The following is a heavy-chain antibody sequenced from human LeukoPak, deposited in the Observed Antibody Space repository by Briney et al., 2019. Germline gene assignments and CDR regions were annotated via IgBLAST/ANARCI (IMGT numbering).Heavy chain of an antibody. CDR2: IYYHRES. Sequence: SETLSLTCTVSGGAISNYYWSWVRQSPGKGGEWIGYIYYHRESNYTHSIKSRVTISVDTSKNQFALSLASVTAADTAVHYCARDRGVMGFDSWGQGTLVTVSS. V-gene: IGHV4-59*01. D-gene: IGHD3-10*01. J-gene: IGHJ4*02. CDR3: ARDRGVMGFDS. CDR1: GGAISNYY.